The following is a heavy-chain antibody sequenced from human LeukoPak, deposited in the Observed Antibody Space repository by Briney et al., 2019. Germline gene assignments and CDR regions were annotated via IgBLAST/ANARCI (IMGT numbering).Heavy chain of an antibody. V-gene: IGHV1-2*02. D-gene: IGHD3-10*01. CDR3: AKALWGDHFEY. J-gene: IGHJ4*02. CDR1: GYTFTGYY. CDR2: INPNSGGT. Sequence: ASVKVSCKASGYTFTGYYIHWVRQAPGQGVKWMGWINPNSGGTNYAQNFQGRVTMTRDTSISTAYMELSRLRSDDTAVYYCAKALWGDHFEYWGQGTLVTVSS.